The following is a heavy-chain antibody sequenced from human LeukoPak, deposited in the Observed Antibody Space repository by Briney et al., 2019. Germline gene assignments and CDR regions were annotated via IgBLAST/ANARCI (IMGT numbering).Heavy chain of an antibody. D-gene: IGHD5-12*01. V-gene: IGHV3-33*01. J-gene: IGHJ4*02. Sequence: GGSLRLSCAGSGCTFRFYGMNWVRQAPGKGLEWVAGVWHDASKNLYRDSVKGRFTISRDNSKNMLSLQMDSLRDDDTAVYYCARDADTSGHYSYFDYWGQGALVIVSS. CDR3: ARDADTSGHYSYFDY. CDR2: VWHDASKN. CDR1: GCTFRFYG.